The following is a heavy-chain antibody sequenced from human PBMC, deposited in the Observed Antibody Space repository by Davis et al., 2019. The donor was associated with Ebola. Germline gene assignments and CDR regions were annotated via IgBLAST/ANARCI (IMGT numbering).Heavy chain of an antibody. CDR1: GGSISPYY. CDR2: IYYSGST. D-gene: IGHD4/OR15-4a*01. Sequence: MPGGSLRLSCTVSGGSISPYYWSWIRQPPGKGLEWIGYIYYSGSTKYNLSLKGRAAISVDTSKNQFSLKLSSVTAADTAVYYCARSYGAAPFDYWGQGTLVTVSS. V-gene: IGHV4-59*08. J-gene: IGHJ4*02. CDR3: ARSYGAAPFDY.